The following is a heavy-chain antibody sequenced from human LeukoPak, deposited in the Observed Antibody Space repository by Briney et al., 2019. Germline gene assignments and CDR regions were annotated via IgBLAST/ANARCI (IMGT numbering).Heavy chain of an antibody. J-gene: IGHJ3*02. CDR1: GGSISSYY. Sequence: SETLSLTCTVSGGSISSYYWSWVRQPPGKGLEWIGYIYYSGSTNYNTSLTSRVTISVDTSKNQFSLKLSSVTAADTAVYYCARVLLGYCSGGSCPDAFDIWGQGTMVTVSS. D-gene: IGHD2-15*01. CDR2: IYYSGST. V-gene: IGHV4-59*01. CDR3: ARVLLGYCSGGSCPDAFDI.